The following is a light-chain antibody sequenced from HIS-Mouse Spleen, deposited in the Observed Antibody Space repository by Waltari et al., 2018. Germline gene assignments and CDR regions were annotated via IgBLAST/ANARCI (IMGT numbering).Light chain of an antibody. J-gene: IGLJ1*01. V-gene: IGLV1-40*01. CDR2: GNS. CDR3: QSYDSSLSAHYV. Sequence: QSVLTQPPPVSGAPGQRVTISCPGRSSNIGAGYAAPWYQQLPGTAPKPPLYGNSNRPSGVPDRFSGSKSGTSASLAITGLQAEDEADYYCQSYDSSLSAHYVFGTGTKVTVL. CDR1: SSNIGAGYA.